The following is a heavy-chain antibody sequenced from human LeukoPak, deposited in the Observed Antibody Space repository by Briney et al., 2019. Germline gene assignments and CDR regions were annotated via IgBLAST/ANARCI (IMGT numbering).Heavy chain of an antibody. Sequence: SETLSLTCAVYGGSFSGYYWSWIRQPPGKGLEWIGEITHSGNTNYNPSLKSRLTISVDTSKNQFSLKLSSVTAADTAVYYCARVPVLYYKTHDAFDIWGQGTMVTVSS. V-gene: IGHV4-34*01. J-gene: IGHJ3*02. CDR3: ARVPVLYYKTHDAFDI. CDR1: GGSFSGYY. D-gene: IGHD2-8*01. CDR2: ITHSGNT.